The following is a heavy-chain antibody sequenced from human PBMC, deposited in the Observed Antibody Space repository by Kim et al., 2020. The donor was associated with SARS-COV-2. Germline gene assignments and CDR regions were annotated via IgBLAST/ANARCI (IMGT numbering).Heavy chain of an antibody. J-gene: IGHJ4*02. CDR3: TRAEYSSSWYS. Sequence: GGSLRLSCAASGFTFSGSAMHWVRQASGKGLEWVGRIRSKANSYATAYAASVKGRFTISRDDSKNTAYLQMNSLKTEDTAVYYCTRAEYSSSWYSWGQGTLVTVSS. CDR2: IRSKANSYAT. CDR1: GFTFSGSA. D-gene: IGHD6-13*01. V-gene: IGHV3-73*01.